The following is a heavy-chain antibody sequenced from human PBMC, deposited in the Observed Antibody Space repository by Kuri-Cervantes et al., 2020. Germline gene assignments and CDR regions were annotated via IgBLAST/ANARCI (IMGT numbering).Heavy chain of an antibody. J-gene: IGHJ4*02. CDR2: IYYSGST. CDR3: ARVPPGLLFGY. CDR1: GGSISSGDYY. V-gene: IGHV4-30-4*08. D-gene: IGHD1-14*01. Sequence: SCTVSGGSISSGDYYWSWIRQPPGKGLEWIGYIYYSGSTYYNPSLKSRVTISVDASKNQFSLKLSSVTAADTAVYYCARVPPGLLFGYWGQGTLVTVSS.